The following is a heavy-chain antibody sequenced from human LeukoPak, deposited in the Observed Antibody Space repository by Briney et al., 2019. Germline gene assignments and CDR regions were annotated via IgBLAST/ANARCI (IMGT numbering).Heavy chain of an antibody. Sequence: SETLSLTCTVSGYSISSGYYWGWIRQPPGKGLEWIGSIYHSGSTYYNPSLKRRVTISVDTSKNQFSLKLSSVTAADTAVYYCARVRGTVTTDFDYWGQGTLVTVSS. CDR2: IYHSGST. CDR3: ARVRGTVTTDFDY. V-gene: IGHV4-38-2*02. J-gene: IGHJ4*02. D-gene: IGHD4-17*01. CDR1: GYSISSGYY.